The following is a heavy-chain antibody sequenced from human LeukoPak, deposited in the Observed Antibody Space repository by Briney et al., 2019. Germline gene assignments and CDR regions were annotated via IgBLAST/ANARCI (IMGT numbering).Heavy chain of an antibody. J-gene: IGHJ3*02. V-gene: IGHV4-39*02. D-gene: IGHD2-2*01. CDR2: IYYSRNT. CDR1: GGSISSSSYY. Sequence: ASETLSLTCTVSGGSISSSSYYWGWIRQPPGKGLEWIGSIYYSRNTYYNPSLKSRITISVDTSKNHFSLKLTSVTAADTAVYYCARARPSIDAFDIWGQGTMVTVSS. CDR3: ARARPSIDAFDI.